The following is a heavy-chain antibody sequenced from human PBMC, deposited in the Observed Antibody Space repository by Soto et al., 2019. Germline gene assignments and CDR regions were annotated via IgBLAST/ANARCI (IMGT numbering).Heavy chain of an antibody. CDR1: GFSFSTYS. CDR2: ISCDGSNK. V-gene: IGHV3-30-3*01. J-gene: IGHJ4*02. Sequence: QVQLVESGGGVVQPGRSLRLSCAASGFSFSTYSMHWVRQAPGKGLEWVAIISCDGSNKYYADSVKGRFTISRDNSKNTLYLQMNGLRAEDTAVYYCNKQFVMWGQGTLVTVSS. D-gene: IGHD6-6*01. CDR3: NKQFVM.